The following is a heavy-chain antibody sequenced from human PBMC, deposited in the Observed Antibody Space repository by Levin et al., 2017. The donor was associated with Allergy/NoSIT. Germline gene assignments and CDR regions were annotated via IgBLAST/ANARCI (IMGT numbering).Heavy chain of an antibody. V-gene: IGHV3-23*01. CDR3: AKEKDDSVTPTNSSWFHP. CDR2: ISGSGDNT. CDR1: GFSFSSYA. Sequence: GESLKISCAASGFSFSSYAMSWVRQAPGKGLEWVSVISGSGDNTNYADSVKGRFTISRDNSKNTLYLQMNSLRVEDTAIYSCAKEKDDSVTPTNSSWFHPWGQGTRVTVSS. J-gene: IGHJ5*02. D-gene: IGHD4-17*01.